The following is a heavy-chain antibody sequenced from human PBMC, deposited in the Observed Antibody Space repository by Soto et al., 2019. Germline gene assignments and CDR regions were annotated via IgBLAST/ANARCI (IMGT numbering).Heavy chain of an antibody. Sequence: EMQLVEAGGGLVQPGRSLRLSCAASGFTFEDYAMHWVRQVPGKGLEWVAGISWDSGRIGYADSVKGRFTSSRDNVKNSLFLQMNSLKAEDTAFYYCVKDMRINIHNEYGDAFDLWGQGTMVTVSS. CDR2: ISWDSGRI. CDR3: VKDMRINIHNEYGDAFDL. V-gene: IGHV3-9*01. J-gene: IGHJ3*01. CDR1: GFTFEDYA. D-gene: IGHD4-17*01.